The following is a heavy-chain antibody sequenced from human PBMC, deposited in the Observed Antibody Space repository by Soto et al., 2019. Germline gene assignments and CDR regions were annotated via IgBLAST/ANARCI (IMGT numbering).Heavy chain of an antibody. Sequence: SETLSLTCTVSGGSVSSGSYYWGWIRQPPGKGLEWIGYIYYSGSTNYNPSLKSRVTISVDTSKNQFSLKLSSVTAADTAMYYCARQIYDSDTGPNFQYYFDSWGQGTPVTVSS. CDR1: GGSVSSGSYY. V-gene: IGHV4-61*01. D-gene: IGHD3-22*01. CDR3: ARQIYDSDTGPNFQYYFDS. CDR2: IYYSGST. J-gene: IGHJ4*02.